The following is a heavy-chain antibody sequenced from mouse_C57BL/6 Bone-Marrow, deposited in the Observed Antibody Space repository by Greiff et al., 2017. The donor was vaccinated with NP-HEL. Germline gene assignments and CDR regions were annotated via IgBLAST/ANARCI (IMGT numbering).Heavy chain of an antibody. J-gene: IGHJ4*01. D-gene: IGHD2-5*01. V-gene: IGHV1-52*01. CDR3: AREPYYSNYYYAMDY. Sequence: QVQLQQPGAELVRPGSSVKLSCKASGYTFTSYWMHWVKQRPIQGLEWIGNIDPSDSETHYNQKFKDKATLTVDKSSSTAYMQLSSLTSEDSAVYYCAREPYYSNYYYAMDYWGQGTSVTVSS. CDR2: IDPSDSET. CDR1: GYTFTSYW.